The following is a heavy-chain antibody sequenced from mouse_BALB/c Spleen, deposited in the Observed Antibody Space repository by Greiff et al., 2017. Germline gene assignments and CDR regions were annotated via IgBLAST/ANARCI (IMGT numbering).Heavy chain of an antibody. CDR2: IRSKSNNYAT. Sequence: DAGGGLVQPKGSLKLSCAASGFTFNTYAMHWVCQAPGKGLEWVARIRSKSNNYATYYADSVKDRFTISRDDSQSMLYLQMNNLKTEDTAMYYCVREDYGYRFAYWGQGTLVTVSA. CDR3: VREDYGYRFAY. V-gene: IGHV10-3*03. J-gene: IGHJ3*01. CDR1: GFTFNTYA. D-gene: IGHD1-2*01.